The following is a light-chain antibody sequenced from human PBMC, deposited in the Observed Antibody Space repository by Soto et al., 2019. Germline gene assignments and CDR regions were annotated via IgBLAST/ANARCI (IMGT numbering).Light chain of an antibody. CDR2: DVS. CDR1: QSVNNN. J-gene: IGKJ5*01. CDR3: HQYNVWPAT. Sequence: EKVMTQSPATLSVSPGERATLSCRASQSVNNNLAWYQQIPGRAPRLLIYDVSTRATGIPARFSGSGSETEFTLTLSSLQSEDFGIYFCHQYNVWPATFGQGTRLEIK. V-gene: IGKV3-15*01.